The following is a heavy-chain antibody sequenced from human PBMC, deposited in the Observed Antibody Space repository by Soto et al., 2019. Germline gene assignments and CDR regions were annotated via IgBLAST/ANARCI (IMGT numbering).Heavy chain of an antibody. D-gene: IGHD5-18*01. V-gene: IGHV4-30-2*01. J-gene: IGHJ6*02. CDR2: IYHSGST. CDR3: AREVRGYSYGSGYYYYYGMDV. CDR1: GCSISSGGYS. Sequence: SETLSLTCAVSGCSISSGGYSWSWIRQPPGKGLEWIGDIYHSGSTNYNPSLKSRVAISVDTSKNQFSLKLSSVTAADTAVYYCAREVRGYSYGSGYYYYYGMDVWGQGTTVTVS.